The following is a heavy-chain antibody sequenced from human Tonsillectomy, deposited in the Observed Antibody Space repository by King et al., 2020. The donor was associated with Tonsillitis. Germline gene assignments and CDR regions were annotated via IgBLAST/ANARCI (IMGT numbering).Heavy chain of an antibody. J-gene: IGHJ4*02. CDR2: ISGSGGST. V-gene: IGHV3-23*04. D-gene: IGHD6-19*01. CDR1: GFTFSSYA. CDR3: AKGAPGIAVAGSGAFDY. Sequence: VKLVESGGDLVQPGGSLRVSCAASGFTFSSYAMSWVRQAPGKGLEWVSTISGSGGSTYYADSVKGRFTISRDNSKNTLYVQMNSLRAEDTAVYFCAKGAPGIAVAGSGAFDYWGQGTLVTVSS.